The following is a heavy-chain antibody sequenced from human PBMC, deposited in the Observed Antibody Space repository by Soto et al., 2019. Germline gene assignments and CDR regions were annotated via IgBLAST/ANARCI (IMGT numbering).Heavy chain of an antibody. CDR3: ATFYSGT. D-gene: IGHD1-26*01. J-gene: IGHJ4*02. V-gene: IGHV1-69*02. CDR2: IIPLLDIA. CDR1: GDTFNSQT. Sequence: QVPLVQSGAEVKKPGSSVRVSCKASGDTFNSQTFSWVRQAPGQGLEWMGRIIPLLDIANYAQKFQGRLTLSADTSTTTAHMELSSLRSEDTATYYCATFYSGTWGQGTLVTVSA.